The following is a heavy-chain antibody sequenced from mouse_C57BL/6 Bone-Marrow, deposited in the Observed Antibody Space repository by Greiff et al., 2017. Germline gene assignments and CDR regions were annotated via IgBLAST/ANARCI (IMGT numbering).Heavy chain of an antibody. CDR1: GFTFSDYY. D-gene: IGHD3-3*01. V-gene: IGHV5-16*01. J-gene: IGHJ2*01. CDR2: INHDGSST. Sequence: EVQLQQSEGGLVQPGSSMKLSCTASGFTFSDYYMAWVRQVPEKGLEWVANINHDGSSTYYLDSLKSRFIISRDNAKNILYLQMSSLKSEDTATYYCARDWGRAFDYWGQGTTLTVSS. CDR3: ARDWGRAFDY.